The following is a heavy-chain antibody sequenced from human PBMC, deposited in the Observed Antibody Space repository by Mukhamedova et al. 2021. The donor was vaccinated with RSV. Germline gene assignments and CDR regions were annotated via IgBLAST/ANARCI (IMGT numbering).Heavy chain of an antibody. CDR3: ARDPSNWFDP. V-gene: IGHV1-69*01. J-gene: IGHJ5*02. CDR2: GIA. Sequence: GIANYAQKFQGRVTITADESTSTAYMELSSLRSEDTAVYYCARDPSNWFDPWGQGTPVTVSS.